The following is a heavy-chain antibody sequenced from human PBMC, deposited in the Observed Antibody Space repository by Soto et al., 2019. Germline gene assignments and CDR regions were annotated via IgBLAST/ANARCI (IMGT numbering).Heavy chain of an antibody. V-gene: IGHV4-59*13. D-gene: IGHD3-9*01. J-gene: IGHJ4*02. CDR1: GGSISSYY. Sequence: SETLSLTCTVSGGSISSYYWSWIRQPPGKGLEWIGYIYYSGSTNYNPSLKSRVTIPVDTSKNQFSLKLSSVTAADTAVYYCARVRYDILTGSPSSQIDYWGQGTLVTVSS. CDR2: IYYSGST. CDR3: ARVRYDILTGSPSSQIDY.